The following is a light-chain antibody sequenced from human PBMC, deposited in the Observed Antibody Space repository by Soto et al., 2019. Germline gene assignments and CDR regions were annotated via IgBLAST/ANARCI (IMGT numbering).Light chain of an antibody. CDR2: GNN. CDR1: NSNVGSNT. V-gene: IGLV1-44*01. J-gene: IGLJ1*01. Sequence: QSVLTQPPSASGTPGQRVTISCSGSNSNVGSNTVHWYQHLPGTAPKLLIYGNNQRPSGVPDRFSGSKSGTSASLAITGLQAEDEADYYCQSYDSSLSGSGVFGTGTKVTVL. CDR3: QSYDSSLSGSGV.